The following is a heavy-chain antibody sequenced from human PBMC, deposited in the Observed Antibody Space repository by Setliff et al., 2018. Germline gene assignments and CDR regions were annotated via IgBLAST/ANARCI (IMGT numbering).Heavy chain of an antibody. Sequence: PSETLSLTCSVSGASISGYYWSWIRQSPTKGLEWIGSLYYSGTTSYNPSLKSRVTMSADTSKRQFFLKLSSVTTADTALYYCAREGDTSGYYYGGGFDYWGQGIPVTVS. D-gene: IGHD3-22*01. CDR2: LYYSGTT. J-gene: IGHJ4*02. CDR3: AREGDTSGYYYGGGFDY. V-gene: IGHV4-59*01. CDR1: GASISGYY.